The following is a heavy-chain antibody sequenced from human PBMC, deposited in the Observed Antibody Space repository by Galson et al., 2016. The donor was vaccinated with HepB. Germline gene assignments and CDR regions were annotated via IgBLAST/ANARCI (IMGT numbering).Heavy chain of an antibody. CDR3: ARDQGYYDSSGYYYPLDFRH. CDR1: GYTFTTHA. V-gene: IGHV1-3*01. Sequence: SVKVSCKASGYTFTTHAIHWVRQAPGQRLEWMGWINAGNGVAKYSQIFRGRVTITRDTSASTASMELSSLRSEDTAVYYCARDQGYYDSSGYYYPLDFRHWGQGTLVTVSS. D-gene: IGHD3-22*01. CDR2: INAGNGVA. J-gene: IGHJ1*01.